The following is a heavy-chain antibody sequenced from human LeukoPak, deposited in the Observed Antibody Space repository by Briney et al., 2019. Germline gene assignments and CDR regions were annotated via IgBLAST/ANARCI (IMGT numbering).Heavy chain of an antibody. V-gene: IGHV1-3*01. CDR1: GYTFTSYA. D-gene: IGHD3-10*01. CDR3: ASSVRDDGSGSYYSPFDY. Sequence: ASVKVSCKASGYTFTSYAMHWVRQAPGQRLEWMGWINAGNGNTKYSQKFQGRVTITRDTSASTAYMELSSLRSEDTAVYYCASSVRDDGSGSYYSPFDYWGQGTLVTVSS. J-gene: IGHJ4*02. CDR2: INAGNGNT.